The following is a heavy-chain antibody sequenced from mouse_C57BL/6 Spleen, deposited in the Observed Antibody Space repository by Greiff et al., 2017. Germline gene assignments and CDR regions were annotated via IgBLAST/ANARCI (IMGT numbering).Heavy chain of an antibody. CDR2: INPSTGGT. V-gene: IGHV1-42*01. J-gene: IGHJ3*01. D-gene: IGHD4-1*01. Sequence: EVQLQQSGPELVKPGASVKISCKASGYSFTGYYMNWVKQSPEKSLEWIGEINPSTGGTTYNQKFKAKATLTVDKSSSTAYMQLKSLTSEDSAVXYCARWDAYWGQGTLVTVSA. CDR1: GYSFTGYY. CDR3: ARWDAY.